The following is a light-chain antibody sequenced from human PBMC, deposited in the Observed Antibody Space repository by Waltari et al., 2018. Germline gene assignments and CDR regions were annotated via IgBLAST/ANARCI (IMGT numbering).Light chain of an antibody. CDR2: GAS. CDR1: QSVSSN. CDR3: QQYNKWPPLT. V-gene: IGKV3-15*01. J-gene: IGKJ4*01. Sequence: EILMTQSPATLSVSPGERATLSCRASQSVSSNVAWYQQKPGRAPRLLIYGASTRAPGIPDRFSGSGAGTEFTLTISSLQSEDCAVYYCQQYNKWPPLTFGGGTQVEIK.